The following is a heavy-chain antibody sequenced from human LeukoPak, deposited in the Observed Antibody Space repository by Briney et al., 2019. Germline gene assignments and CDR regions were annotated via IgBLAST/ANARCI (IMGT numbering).Heavy chain of an antibody. J-gene: IGHJ4*02. V-gene: IGHV4-39*01. Sequence: PSETLSLTCTVSGGSISSSSYYWGWIRQPPGKGLEWIGSIYYSGSTYYNPSLKGRVTISVDTSKNQFSLKLSSVTAADTAVYYCARHASYYDILTGYYIMYPLNLGFDYWGQGTLVTVSS. CDR3: ARHASYYDILTGYYIMYPLNLGFDY. CDR1: GGSISSSSYY. CDR2: IYYSGST. D-gene: IGHD3-9*01.